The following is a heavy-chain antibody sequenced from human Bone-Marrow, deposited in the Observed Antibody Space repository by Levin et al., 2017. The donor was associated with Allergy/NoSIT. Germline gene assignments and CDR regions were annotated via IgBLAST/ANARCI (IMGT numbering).Heavy chain of an antibody. CDR1: GFTFSSYA. J-gene: IGHJ4*02. CDR3: ARGDDGYNPIKSTMVDY. D-gene: IGHD5-24*01. V-gene: IGHV3-30-3*01. CDR2: ISYDGSNK. Sequence: PAGGSLRLSCAASGFTFSSYAMHWVRQAPGKGLEWVAVISYDGSNKYYADSVKGRFTISRDNSKNTLYLQMNSLRAEDTAVYYCARGDDGYNPIKSTMVDYWGQGTLVTVSS.